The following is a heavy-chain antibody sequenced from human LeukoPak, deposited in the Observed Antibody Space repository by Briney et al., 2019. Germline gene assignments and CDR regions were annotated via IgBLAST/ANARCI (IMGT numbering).Heavy chain of an antibody. J-gene: IGHJ6*03. CDR2: ISSSSSYI. CDR3: ARDLIGGYDFYYYMGV. D-gene: IGHD5-12*01. Sequence: GGSLRLSCAASGFTFSSYSMNWVRQAPGKGLEWVSSISSSSSYIYYADSAKGRFTISRDNAKNSLYLQMNSLRAEDTAVYYCARDLIGGYDFYYYMGVWGKGTTVTVSS. CDR1: GFTFSSYS. V-gene: IGHV3-21*01.